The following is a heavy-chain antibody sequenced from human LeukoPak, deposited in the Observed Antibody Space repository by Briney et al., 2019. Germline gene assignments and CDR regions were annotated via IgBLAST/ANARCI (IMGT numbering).Heavy chain of an antibody. D-gene: IGHD3-10*01. Sequence: PSETLSLTCAVYGGSFSGYYWSWIRQPPGKGLEWIGEINHSGSTNYNPSLKSRVTISVDTPKNQFSLKLSSVTAADTAVYYCASLVRFRRWFDPWGQGTLVTVSS. CDR3: ASLVRFRRWFDP. CDR2: INHSGST. CDR1: GGSFSGYY. J-gene: IGHJ5*02. V-gene: IGHV4-34*01.